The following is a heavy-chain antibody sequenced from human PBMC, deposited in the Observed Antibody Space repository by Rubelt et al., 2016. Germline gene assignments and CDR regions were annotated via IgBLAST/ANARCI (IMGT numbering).Heavy chain of an antibody. J-gene: IGHJ4*02. Sequence: QVQLVQSGAEGKKPGASVKVSCKASGYTFTNYGMHWVRQAPGTRLEWMGWIDAGNGDTKYSQKLKDRVSITRDASANTAYMELSSLRSEDTAVYYCARANHGDYEDYWGQGTLVTVSS. V-gene: IGHV1-3*01. CDR3: ARANHGDYEDY. CDR1: GYTFTNYG. CDR2: IDAGNGDT. D-gene: IGHD4-17*01.